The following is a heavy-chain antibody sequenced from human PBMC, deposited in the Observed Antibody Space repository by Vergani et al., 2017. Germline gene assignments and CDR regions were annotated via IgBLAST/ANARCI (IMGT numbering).Heavy chain of an antibody. CDR2: INPSGGHT. V-gene: IGHV1-46*03. CDR1: GYTFSNHY. CDR3: ARGDYSILTGYRY. Sequence: QVQVVQSGAEVKKSGASVKVSCKTSGYTFSNHYMHWVRQAPGQGLEWMVIINPSGGHTNYAQKFQGRVTMTRDTSTSTVYMELSSLRSEDTAIYYCARGDYSILTGYRYWGQGTLVTVSA. D-gene: IGHD3-9*01. J-gene: IGHJ4*02.